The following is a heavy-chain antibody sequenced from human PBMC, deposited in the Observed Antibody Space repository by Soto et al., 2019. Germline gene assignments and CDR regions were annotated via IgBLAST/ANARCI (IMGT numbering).Heavy chain of an antibody. Sequence: QVQLQESGPGLVKPSETLSLTCTVSGGSVSSGSYYWSWIRQPPGKGLEWIGYIYYSGSTNYNPALKSRVTRSVDTSKNQFSLKLSSVTAADTAVYYCARESDIVVVVAATPEGAFDIWGQGTMVTVSS. D-gene: IGHD2-15*01. J-gene: IGHJ3*02. CDR3: ARESDIVVVVAATPEGAFDI. CDR2: IYYSGST. V-gene: IGHV4-61*01. CDR1: GGSVSSGSYY.